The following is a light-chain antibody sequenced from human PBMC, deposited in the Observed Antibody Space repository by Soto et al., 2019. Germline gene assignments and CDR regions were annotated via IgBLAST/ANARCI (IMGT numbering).Light chain of an antibody. J-gene: IGKJ3*01. V-gene: IGKV1-9*01. CDR3: KQGGT. CDR2: AAS. CDR1: QGINSY. Sequence: DIRLTQSPSFLSASGGDRVTITCRASQGINSYLAWYQQKPGKAPKLLIYAASTLQSGAPSRFSGSGSGTVFTLTMSSRQPEDFATYYCKQGGTFGPGTKVDI.